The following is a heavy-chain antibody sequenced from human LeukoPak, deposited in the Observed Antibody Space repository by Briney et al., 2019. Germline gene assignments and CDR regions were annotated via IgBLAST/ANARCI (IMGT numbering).Heavy chain of an antibody. D-gene: IGHD1-26*01. CDR1: GGSFSGYY. J-gene: IGHJ4*02. CDR3: ARGARAWELRGYFDY. V-gene: IGHV4-34*01. CDR2: INHSGST. Sequence: SETLSLTCAVYGGSFSGYYWSWIRQPPGKGLEWIGEINHSGSTNYNPSLKSRVTISVDTSKNQFSLKLSSVTAADTAVYYCARGARAWELRGYFDYWGQGTLVTVSS.